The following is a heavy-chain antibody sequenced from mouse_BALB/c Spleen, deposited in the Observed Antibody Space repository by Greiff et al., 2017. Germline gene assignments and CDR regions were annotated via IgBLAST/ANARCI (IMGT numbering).Heavy chain of an antibody. CDR2: FYPGSGSI. CDR1: GYTFTEYI. D-gene: IGHD1-1*01. CDR3: ARHERGYYYGSAAMDY. Sequence: VNLVESGAGLVKPGASVKLSCKASGYTFTEYIIHWVKQRSGQGLEWIGWFYPGSGSIKYNEKFKDKATLTADKSSSTVYMELSRLTSEDSAVYFCARHERGYYYGSAAMDYWGQGTSVTVSS. V-gene: IGHV1-62-2*01. J-gene: IGHJ4*01.